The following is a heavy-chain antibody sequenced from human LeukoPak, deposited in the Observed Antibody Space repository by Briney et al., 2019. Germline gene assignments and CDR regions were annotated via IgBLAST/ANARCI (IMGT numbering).Heavy chain of an antibody. J-gene: IGHJ3*02. CDR3: ARELHIAAAGPDAFDI. CDR2: ISSSSSTI. CDR1: GFTFSSYS. Sequence: GGSLRLSCAASGFTFSSYSMNWVRQAPGKGLEWVSYISSSSSTIYYADSVKGRFTISRDNSKNTLYLQMNSLRAEDTAVYYCARELHIAAAGPDAFDIWGQGTMVTVSS. D-gene: IGHD6-13*01. V-gene: IGHV3-48*01.